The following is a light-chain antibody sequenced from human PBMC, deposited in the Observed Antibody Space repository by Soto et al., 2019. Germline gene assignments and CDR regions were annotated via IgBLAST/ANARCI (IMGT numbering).Light chain of an antibody. CDR1: QSILFSSNNKNY. CDR2: WAS. J-gene: IGKJ4*01. Sequence: DIVMTQSPDSLAVSLGERATINCKSSQSILFSSNNKNYLTWYQQKPGQPPKPLIYWASTRESGVPDRFSGSGSGTDFTITISSLQAEDVAVYYCQQSYSTPVTFGGGTKVEIK. CDR3: QQSYSTPVT. V-gene: IGKV4-1*01.